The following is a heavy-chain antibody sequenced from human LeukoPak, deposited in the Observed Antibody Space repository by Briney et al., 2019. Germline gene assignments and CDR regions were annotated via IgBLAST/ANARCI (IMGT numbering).Heavy chain of an antibody. CDR2: ISSSSSYI. J-gene: IGHJ6*02. D-gene: IGHD3-10*01. V-gene: IGHV3-21*01. Sequence: PGGSLRLSCAASGFTFSSYSMNWVRQAPGKGLEWVSSISSSSSYIYYADSVKGRFTISRDNAKNSLYLQMNSLRAEDTAVYYCARGLITMVRGVMGNYYGMDVWGQGTTVTVSS. CDR3: ARGLITMVRGVMGNYYGMDV. CDR1: GFTFSSYS.